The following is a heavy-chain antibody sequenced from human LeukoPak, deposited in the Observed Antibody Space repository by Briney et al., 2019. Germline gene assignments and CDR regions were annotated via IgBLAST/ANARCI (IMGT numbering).Heavy chain of an antibody. CDR1: GFTFSSYE. Sequence: GGSLRLSCAASGFTFSSYEMNWVRQAPGKGLEWVSGIKWNGGSTGYVDSVKGRFTISRDNAKNSLYLQMNSLRAEDTALYYCARHQDSSGWYGSDNWGQGTLVTVSS. CDR2: IKWNGGST. V-gene: IGHV3-20*04. D-gene: IGHD6-19*01. CDR3: ARHQDSSGWYGSDN. J-gene: IGHJ4*02.